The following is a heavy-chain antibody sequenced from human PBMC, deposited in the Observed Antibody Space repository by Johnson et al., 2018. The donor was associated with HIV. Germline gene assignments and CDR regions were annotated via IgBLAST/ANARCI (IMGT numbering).Heavy chain of an antibody. D-gene: IGHD3-3*01. CDR1: GFTVSSNY. J-gene: IGHJ3*02. CDR3: TTGELWNGYYLHDAFDI. CDR2: ISDDGSNK. V-gene: IGHV3-30-3*01. Sequence: QVQLVESGGGLVQPGGSLRLSCAASGFTVSSNYMSWVRQAPGKGLEWVSVISDDGSNKYYGDSVKGRFTISRDYSKNTLYLQMKSLKTEDTAVYYCTTGELWNGYYLHDAFDIWGQGTMVTVSS.